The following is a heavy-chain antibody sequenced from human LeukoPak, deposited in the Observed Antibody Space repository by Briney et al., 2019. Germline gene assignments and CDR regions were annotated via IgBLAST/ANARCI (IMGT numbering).Heavy chain of an antibody. Sequence: GGSLRLSCAASGFTFSTFAMSWVRQAPGHGLEWFSAIRGSGGSTYYADSVKGRFTISRDNSKNTLYLQMNSLRAEDTAVYYCAKMVMVVAAIDYWGQGTLVTVSS. D-gene: IGHD2-15*01. J-gene: IGHJ4*02. CDR1: GFTFSTFA. CDR2: IRGSGGST. V-gene: IGHV3-23*01. CDR3: AKMVMVVAAIDY.